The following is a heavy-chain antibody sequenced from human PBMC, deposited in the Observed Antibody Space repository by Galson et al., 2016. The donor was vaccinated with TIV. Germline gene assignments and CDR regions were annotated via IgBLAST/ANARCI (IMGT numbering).Heavy chain of an antibody. Sequence: SVKVSCKASGYTFTRYYIHWVRQVPGQGLEWMGAMNPSGGGTNHAQNFQGRVTLTRDTSTTTVYMELSTLRSEDTAVYYCASGNASRWTFDIWGQGTMVTVSS. J-gene: IGHJ3*02. V-gene: IGHV1-46*01. D-gene: IGHD6-13*01. CDR2: MNPSGGGT. CDR1: GYTFTRYY. CDR3: ASGNASRWTFDI.